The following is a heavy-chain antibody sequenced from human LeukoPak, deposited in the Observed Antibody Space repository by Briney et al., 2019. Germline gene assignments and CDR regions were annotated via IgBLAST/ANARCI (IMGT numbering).Heavy chain of an antibody. CDR1: DGSISSYY. Sequence: SETLSLTCTVSDGSISSYYWSWIRQPPGKGLEWIGYIYYSGSTNYNPSLKSRVTISVDTSKNQFSLKLSSVTAADTAVYYCARESQLRFFDYWGQGTLVTVSS. V-gene: IGHV4-59*01. CDR3: ARESQLRFFDY. D-gene: IGHD6-6*01. CDR2: IYYSGST. J-gene: IGHJ4*02.